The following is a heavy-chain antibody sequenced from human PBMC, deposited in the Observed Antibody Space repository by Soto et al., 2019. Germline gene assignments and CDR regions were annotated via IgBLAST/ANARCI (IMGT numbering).Heavy chain of an antibody. V-gene: IGHV4-31*03. CDR2: IYYSGST. CDR3: ARELVTMVRGVIIGDAFDI. Sequence: QVQLQESGPGLVKPSQTLSLTCTVSGGSISSGGYYWSWIRQHPGKGLEWIGYIYYSGSTYYNPSLKSRVTISVDTSKNQFCLELRSVTAADTAVYYCARELVTMVRGVIIGDAFDIWGQGTMVTVSS. J-gene: IGHJ3*02. CDR1: GGSISSGGYY. D-gene: IGHD3-10*01.